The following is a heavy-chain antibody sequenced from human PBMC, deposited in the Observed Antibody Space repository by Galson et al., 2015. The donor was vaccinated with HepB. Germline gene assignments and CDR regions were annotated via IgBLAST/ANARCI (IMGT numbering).Heavy chain of an antibody. CDR2: ISWNSGSI. CDR3: AKDSSSSIGVGWFDP. J-gene: IGHJ5*02. V-gene: IGHV3-9*01. CDR1: GFTFDDYA. Sequence: SLRLSCAASGFTFDDYAMHWVRQAPGKGLEWVSGISWNSGSIRYADSVKGRFTISRDNAKNSLYLQMNSLRAEDTALYYCAKDSSSSIGVGWFDPWGQGTLVTVSS. D-gene: IGHD6-6*01.